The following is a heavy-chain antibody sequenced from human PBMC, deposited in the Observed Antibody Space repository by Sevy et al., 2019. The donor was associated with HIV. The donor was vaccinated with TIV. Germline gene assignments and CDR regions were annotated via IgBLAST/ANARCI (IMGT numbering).Heavy chain of an antibody. V-gene: IGHV3-7*03. J-gene: IGHJ6*02. Sequence: GGSLRLSCAASGFTFSSYWMSWVRQAPGKGLEWVANIKQDGSEKYYVDSVKGRFTISRDNAKNSLYLQMNSLRAEDTAVYYCARDSYYYDFWSGYSSYYYYGMDVWGPGTTVTVSS. CDR1: GFTFSSYW. CDR3: ARDSYYYDFWSGYSSYYYYGMDV. CDR2: IKQDGSEK. D-gene: IGHD3-3*01.